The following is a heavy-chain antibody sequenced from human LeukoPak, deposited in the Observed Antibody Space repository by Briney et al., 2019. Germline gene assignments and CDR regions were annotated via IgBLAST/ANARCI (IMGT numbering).Heavy chain of an antibody. CDR1: GGSISSYY. CDR2: IYYSGST. V-gene: IGHV4-59*01. Sequence: PSETLSLTCTVSGGSISSYYWSWIRQPPGKGLEWIGYIYYSGSTNYNPSLKSRVTISVDTSKNQFSLKLSSVTAADTAVYYCARGGDYYDSSGYYDFQHWGQGTLVTVS. CDR3: ARGGDYYDSSGYYDFQH. J-gene: IGHJ1*01. D-gene: IGHD3-22*01.